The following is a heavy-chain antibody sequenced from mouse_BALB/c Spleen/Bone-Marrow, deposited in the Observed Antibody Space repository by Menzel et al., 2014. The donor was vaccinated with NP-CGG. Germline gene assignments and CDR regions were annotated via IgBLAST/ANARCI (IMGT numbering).Heavy chain of an antibody. V-gene: IGHV5-6-3*01. CDR3: ARVYGWYFDV. Sequence: LQESGGGLVQPGGSLKLSCVASGFTFSSYGMSWVRQTPDKRLELVATINNNGGSTYYPDSVKGQFTISRDNAKDTLYLQMSSLKSEDTAMYYCARVYGWYFDVWGAGTTVTVSS. J-gene: IGHJ1*01. CDR1: GFTFSSYG. CDR2: INNNGGST. D-gene: IGHD1-1*01.